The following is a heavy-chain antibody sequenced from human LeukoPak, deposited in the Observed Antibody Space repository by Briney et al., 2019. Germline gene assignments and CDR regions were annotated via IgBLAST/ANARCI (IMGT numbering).Heavy chain of an antibody. V-gene: IGHV3-66*02. CDR3: ARDGVYGGNSRDYYYMDV. CDR2: IYSGGST. Sequence: PGGSLRLSCAASGFTVSSNYMSWVRQAPGKGLEWVSVIYSGGSTYYADSVKGRFAISRDNSKNTLYLQMNSLRAEDTAVYYCARDGVYGGNSRDYYYMDVWGKGTTVTVSS. D-gene: IGHD4-23*01. CDR1: GFTVSSNY. J-gene: IGHJ6*03.